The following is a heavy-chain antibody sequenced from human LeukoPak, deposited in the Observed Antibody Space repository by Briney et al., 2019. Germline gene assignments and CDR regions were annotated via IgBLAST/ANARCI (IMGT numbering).Heavy chain of an antibody. CDR2: INHSGST. D-gene: IGHD2-2*01. Sequence: SETLSLTCAVYGGSFSGYYWSWIRQPPGKGLEWIGEINHSGSTNYNPSLKSRVTISVDTSKNQFSLKLTSVTAADAAVYYCARIPPADTDENWDWGQGTLVTVSS. V-gene: IGHV4-34*01. CDR3: ARIPPADTDENWD. J-gene: IGHJ4*02. CDR1: GGSFSGYY.